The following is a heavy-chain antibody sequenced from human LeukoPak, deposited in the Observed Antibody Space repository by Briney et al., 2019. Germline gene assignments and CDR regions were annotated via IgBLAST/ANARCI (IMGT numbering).Heavy chain of an antibody. Sequence: GSVKVSCKASAYTFTKYGISWVRQAPGQGLEYMAWISTHDDNTNYAQKFQGRVTMTTDTSTNTAYMELRSLRSDDTAVYYCARQSIAGRRRDQDAFDIWGQGTMVTVSS. CDR2: ISTHDDNT. D-gene: IGHD6-6*01. CDR3: ARQSIAGRRRDQDAFDI. J-gene: IGHJ3*02. V-gene: IGHV1-18*04. CDR1: AYTFTKYG.